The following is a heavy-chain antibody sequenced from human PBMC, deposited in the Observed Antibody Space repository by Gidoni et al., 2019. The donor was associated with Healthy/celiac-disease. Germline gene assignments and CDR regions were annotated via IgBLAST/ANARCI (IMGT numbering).Heavy chain of an antibody. D-gene: IGHD3-16*02. CDR2: ISSSSSTI. Sequence: EVQLVESGGGLVQPGGSLRLSCAASGFTFSSYSMNWVRQAPGKGLEWVSYISSSSSTIYYADSVKGRFTISRDNAKNSLYLQMNSLRAEDTAVYYCARDGTLRLGELSHPYYYYGMDVWGQGTTVTVSS. CDR3: ARDGTLRLGELSHPYYYYGMDV. V-gene: IGHV3-48*01. J-gene: IGHJ6*02. CDR1: GFTFSSYS.